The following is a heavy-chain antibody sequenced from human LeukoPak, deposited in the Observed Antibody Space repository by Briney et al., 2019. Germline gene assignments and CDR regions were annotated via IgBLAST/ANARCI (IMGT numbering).Heavy chain of an antibody. J-gene: IGHJ5*02. D-gene: IGHD2-15*01. CDR1: GFTFSSYG. V-gene: IGHV3-30*18. CDR3: PKDPVKYCSGGSCYYGWFDP. CDR2: ISYDGSNK. Sequence: PGGSLRLSCAASGFTFSSYGMHWVRQAPGKGLEWVAVISYDGSNKYYADSVKGRFTISRDNSKNTLYLQMSSLRAEDTAVYYCPKDPVKYCSGGSCYYGWFDPRGQGTLVTVSS.